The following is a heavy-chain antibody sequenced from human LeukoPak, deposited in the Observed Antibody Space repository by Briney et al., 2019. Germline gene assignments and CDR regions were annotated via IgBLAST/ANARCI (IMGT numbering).Heavy chain of an antibody. CDR2: ISYSGST. Sequence: SETLSLTCTVSGGSISSYYWSWIRQPPGKGLEWIGYISYSGSTNYNPSLKSRVTISVDTSKNQFSLKLSSVTAADTAVYYCARESAVDNDAFDIWGQGTMVTVSS. CDR3: ARESAVDNDAFDI. CDR1: GGSISSYY. D-gene: IGHD6-19*01. J-gene: IGHJ3*02. V-gene: IGHV4-59*01.